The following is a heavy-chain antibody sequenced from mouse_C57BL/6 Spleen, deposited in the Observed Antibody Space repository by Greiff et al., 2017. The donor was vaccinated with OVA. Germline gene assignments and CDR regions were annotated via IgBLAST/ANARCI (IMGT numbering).Heavy chain of an antibody. J-gene: IGHJ1*03. CDR2: IYPGSGST. CDR3: ARGIIRYFDV. Sequence: VQLQQSGAELVKPGASVKLSCKASGYTFTSYWITWVKQRPGQGLEWIGDIYPGSGSTNYNEKFKSKATLTVDTSSSTAYMQLSSLTSEDSAVYYCARGIIRYFDVWGTGTTVTVSS. V-gene: IGHV1-55*01. D-gene: IGHD1-1*01. CDR1: GYTFTSYW.